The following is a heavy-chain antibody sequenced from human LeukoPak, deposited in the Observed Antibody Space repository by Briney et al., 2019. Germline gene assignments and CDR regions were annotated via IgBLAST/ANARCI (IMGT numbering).Heavy chain of an antibody. CDR3: ARVAATGFDDY. Sequence: GGSLRLSCAASGFTVSSNYMSWVRQAPGKGLEWVANIKQDGSETYYVDSVKGRFTISRDNAKSSLCLQMNSLRAEDTAVYYCARVAATGFDDYWGQGTLVTVSS. V-gene: IGHV3-7*01. CDR1: GFTVSSNY. D-gene: IGHD6-13*01. J-gene: IGHJ4*02. CDR2: IKQDGSET.